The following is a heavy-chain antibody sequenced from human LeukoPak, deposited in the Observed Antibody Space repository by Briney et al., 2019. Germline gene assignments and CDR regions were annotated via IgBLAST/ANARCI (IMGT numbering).Heavy chain of an antibody. Sequence: GGSLRHSCAASGFTFSSYSMNWVRQAPGKGLEWVSYIDSSSSTIYYADSVKGRFTISRDNAKNSLYLQMNSLRAENTAVYYCASPFDYWGQGTLVTVSS. CDR2: IDSSSSTI. CDR1: GFTFSSYS. CDR3: ASPFDY. V-gene: IGHV3-48*01. J-gene: IGHJ4*02.